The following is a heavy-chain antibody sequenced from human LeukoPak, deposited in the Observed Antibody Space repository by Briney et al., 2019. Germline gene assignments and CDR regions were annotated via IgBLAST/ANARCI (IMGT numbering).Heavy chain of an antibody. J-gene: IGHJ5*02. CDR1: GGSISSYY. V-gene: IGHV4-59*01. CDR3: AREGNYDFWSGYSDNWFDP. Sequence: PSETLSLTCTVSGGSISSYYWSWIRQPPGKGLEWIGYIYYSGSTNYNPSLKSRVTISVDTSKNQFSLKPSSVTAADTAVYYCAREGNYDFWSGYSDNWFDPWGQGTLVTVSS. CDR2: IYYSGST. D-gene: IGHD3-3*01.